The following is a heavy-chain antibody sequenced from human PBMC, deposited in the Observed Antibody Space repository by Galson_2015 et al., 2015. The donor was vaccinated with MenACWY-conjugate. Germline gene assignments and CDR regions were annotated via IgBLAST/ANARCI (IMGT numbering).Heavy chain of an antibody. J-gene: IGHJ4*02. D-gene: IGHD6-6*01. V-gene: IGHV3-7*03. CDR2: IKQDESEK. Sequence: SLRLSCAASGFTFSTFWMNWVRQAPGKGLEWVANIKQDESEKYYVDSVKSRFAISRDNAKNSLYLQMNSLRAEDTAVYYCARTAGRNYFFDDWGQGTLVTVSS. CDR1: GFTFSTFW. CDR3: ARTAGRNYFFDD.